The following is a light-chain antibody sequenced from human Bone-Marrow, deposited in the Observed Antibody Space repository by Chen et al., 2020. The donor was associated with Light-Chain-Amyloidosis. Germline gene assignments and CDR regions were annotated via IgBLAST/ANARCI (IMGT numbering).Light chain of an antibody. CDR3: QQANSFPYT. CDR2: AAS. Sequence: DIQMTQSPSSVSASVGDRVTITCRASQGLDRWLVWYQQKPGTAPALLIYAASTLQSGVPSRFSGSGSGTDFTLTISSLQPEDFATYYCQQANSFPYTFGQGTKLEI. V-gene: IGKV1-12*01. J-gene: IGKJ2*01. CDR1: QGLDRW.